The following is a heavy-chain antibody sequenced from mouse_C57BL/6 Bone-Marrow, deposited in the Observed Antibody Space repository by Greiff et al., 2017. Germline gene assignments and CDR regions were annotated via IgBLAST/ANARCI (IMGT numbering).Heavy chain of an antibody. D-gene: IGHD1-1*01. CDR3: ARGVITTVGTY. CDR1: GFTFSSYA. V-gene: IGHV5-4*01. Sequence: EVQVVESGGGLVKPGGSLKLSCAASGFTFSSYAMSWVRQTPEKRLEWVATISDGGSYTYYPDNVKGRFTISRDNAKNNLYLQMSHLKSEDTAMYYCARGVITTVGTYWGKGTLVTVSA. J-gene: IGHJ3*01. CDR2: ISDGGSYT.